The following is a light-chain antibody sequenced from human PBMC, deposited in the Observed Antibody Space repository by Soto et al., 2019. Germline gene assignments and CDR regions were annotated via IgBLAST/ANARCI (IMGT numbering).Light chain of an antibody. J-gene: IGLJ1*01. CDR2: EVS. V-gene: IGLV2-8*01. Sequence: LTQPPSASGSPGQSVTISCTGTSSDIGAYIYVSWYQQHPGKAPKLMISEVSRRPSGVPERFSGSKSGNTASLTVSGLQADDEANYYCSSYAGSNNFVFGTGTKVTVL. CDR3: SSYAGSNNFV. CDR1: SSDIGAYIY.